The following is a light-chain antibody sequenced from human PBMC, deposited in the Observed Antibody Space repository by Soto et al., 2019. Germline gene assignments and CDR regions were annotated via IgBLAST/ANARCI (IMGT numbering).Light chain of an antibody. CDR1: QSISGW. CDR2: EAS. CDR3: QQYYSDWT. V-gene: IGKV1-5*01. Sequence: DIQMTQSPSTLSASVGDRVTITCRASQSISGWLAWYQQKPGTAPKLLIYEASNLESGVPSRFSGSGSGTEFTLTIRSLQPDDFATYYCQQYYSDWTFGQGTKVDIK. J-gene: IGKJ1*01.